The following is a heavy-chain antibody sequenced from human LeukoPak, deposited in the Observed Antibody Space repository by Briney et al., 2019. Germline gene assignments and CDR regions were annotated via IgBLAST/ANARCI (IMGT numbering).Heavy chain of an antibody. J-gene: IGHJ4*02. D-gene: IGHD6-13*01. CDR2: ISSSSTYI. Sequence: GGSLRLSCTASGFTFGDYAMNWVRQAPGKGLEWVSFISSSSTYIYYADSVKGRFTISRDNAKNSLYLQMNSLRVEDTAVYYCANVYSSIWGQGTLVTVSS. CDR3: ANVYSSI. CDR1: GFTFGDYA. V-gene: IGHV3-21*01.